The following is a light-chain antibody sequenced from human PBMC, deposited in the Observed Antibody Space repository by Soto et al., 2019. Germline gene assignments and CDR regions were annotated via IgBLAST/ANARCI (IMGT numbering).Light chain of an antibody. CDR1: SSDVGGDNY. CDR3: NSYAGSDNWV. V-gene: IGLV2-8*01. Sequence: QSALTQPPSASGSPGQSVTISCTGTSSDVGGDNYVSWYQQHTGKAPKLMIYEVSKRPSGVPDRFSGAKSGNTASLTVSGLQAEDEADYYCNSYAGSDNWVFGGGTKVTVL. CDR2: EVS. J-gene: IGLJ3*02.